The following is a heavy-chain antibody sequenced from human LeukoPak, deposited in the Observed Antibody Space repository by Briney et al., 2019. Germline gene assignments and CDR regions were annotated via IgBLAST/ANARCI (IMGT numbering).Heavy chain of an antibody. J-gene: IGHJ4*02. D-gene: IGHD5-24*01. V-gene: IGHV3-53*01. CDR3: ASGEMATVTLDY. CDR1: GFIVSTKY. CDR2: IYSGGGT. Sequence: SGGSLRLSCAASGFIVSTKYMTWVRQAPGKGLEWVSVIYSGGGTYYADSVKGRFTISRDNSKNTLYLQMNNLRAEDTAVYYCASGEMATVTLDYWGQGTLVVVSS.